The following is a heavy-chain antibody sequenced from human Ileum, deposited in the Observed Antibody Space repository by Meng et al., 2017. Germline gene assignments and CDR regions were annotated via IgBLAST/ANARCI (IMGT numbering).Heavy chain of an antibody. V-gene: IGHV3-74*01. Sequence: GESLKISCAASGFTLSSYWMHWVRQDPGKGLVWVSRINSDGSTTNYADSVKGRFTISRDNAKNTLYLQMNSLRVEDTAVYYCARVIVGTTGKLDFWGQGTLVTVSS. CDR2: INSDGSTT. CDR1: GFTLSSYW. D-gene: IGHD1-26*01. CDR3: ARVIVGTTGKLDF. J-gene: IGHJ4*02.